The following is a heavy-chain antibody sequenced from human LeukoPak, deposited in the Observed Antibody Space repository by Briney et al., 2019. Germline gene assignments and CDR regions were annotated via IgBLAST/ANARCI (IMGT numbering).Heavy chain of an antibody. J-gene: IGHJ1*01. V-gene: IGHV1-69*05. Sequence: SVKVSCKASGGTFSSYAISWVRQAPGQGLEWMGRIIPIFGTANYAQKFQGRVTITTDESTSTAYMEPSSLRSEDTAVYYCAVTYYYDSSGYYAEYFQHWGQGTLVTVSS. D-gene: IGHD3-22*01. CDR1: GGTFSSYA. CDR3: AVTYYYDSSGYYAEYFQH. CDR2: IIPIFGTA.